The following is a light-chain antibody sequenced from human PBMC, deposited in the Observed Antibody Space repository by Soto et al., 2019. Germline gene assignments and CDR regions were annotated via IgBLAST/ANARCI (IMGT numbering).Light chain of an antibody. Sequence: DIQMTQSPSSLSASVGDRVTITCQASQDISNYLNWYQQKPGKAPKLLIYDASNLETGVPSRFSGSGSGTDFTFTISSMRPEDITKYYCKQYDNLHLTFGGGTKVEIK. J-gene: IGKJ4*01. V-gene: IGKV1-33*01. CDR3: KQYDNLHLT. CDR2: DAS. CDR1: QDISNY.